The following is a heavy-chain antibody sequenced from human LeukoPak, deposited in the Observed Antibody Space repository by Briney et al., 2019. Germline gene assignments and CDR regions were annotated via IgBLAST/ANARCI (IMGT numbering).Heavy chain of an antibody. J-gene: IGHJ4*02. CDR3: ARDKVAAIWYFDY. CDR1: GFTFSSYE. V-gene: IGHV3-21*01. D-gene: IGHD2-15*01. Sequence: GGSLRLSCAASGFTFSSYEMNWVRQAPGKGLEWVSSISSSSSYIYYADSVKGRFTISRDNAKNSLYPQMNSLRAEDTAVYYCARDKVAAIWYFDYWGQGTLVTVSS. CDR2: ISSSSSYI.